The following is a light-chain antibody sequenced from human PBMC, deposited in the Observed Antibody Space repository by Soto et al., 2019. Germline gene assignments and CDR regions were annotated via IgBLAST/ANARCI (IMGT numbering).Light chain of an antibody. J-gene: IGKJ4*01. V-gene: IGKV1-39*01. Sequence: DMEMTQSPSSLSASVGDRVTITCRASQSISNYLNWYQHKPGKVPKRLIYAASSLQSGVPTRFSGSGSGTDFTLTINSLHPEDFATYYCQQSYGTPLTFGGGTKIEIK. CDR1: QSISNY. CDR2: AAS. CDR3: QQSYGTPLT.